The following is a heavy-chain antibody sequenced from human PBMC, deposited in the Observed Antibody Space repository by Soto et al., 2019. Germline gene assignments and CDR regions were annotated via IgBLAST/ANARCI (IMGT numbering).Heavy chain of an antibody. V-gene: IGHV4-30-4*01. J-gene: IGHJ6*02. CDR1: GGSISSGDYF. D-gene: IGHD3-9*01. CDR2: ISSIGST. Sequence: QVQLQESGPGLVKPSQTLSLTCTVSGGSISSGDYFWSWIRQSPGKGLEWIGYISSIGSTYYNPSLKSRVSVSRDTSKNQFSLKLSSVTTTDTAVYYCARGLVIRPYYYAGMDVWGQGTTVTVSS. CDR3: ARGLVIRPYYYAGMDV.